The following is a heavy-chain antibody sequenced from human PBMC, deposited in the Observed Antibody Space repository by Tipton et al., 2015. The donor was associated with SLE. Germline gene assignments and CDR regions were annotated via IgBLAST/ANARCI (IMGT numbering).Heavy chain of an antibody. J-gene: IGHJ4*02. V-gene: IGHV4-34*01. CDR2: INHSGST. CDR3: ARDLAGVKDY. Sequence: LRLSCAVYGGSFSGYYWSWIRQPPGKGLAWIGEINHSGSTNYNPSLKSRVTISVDTSKNQFSLKLSSVTAADTGMYYCARDLAGVKDYWGQGTLVTVPP. D-gene: IGHD3-10*01. CDR1: GGSFSGYY.